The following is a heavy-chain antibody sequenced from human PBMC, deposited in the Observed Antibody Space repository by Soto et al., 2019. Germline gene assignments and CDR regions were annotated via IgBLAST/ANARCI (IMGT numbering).Heavy chain of an antibody. CDR1: GLPFCGNA. CDR3: AKEDTSSGSLDY. CDR2: ISDSGATT. D-gene: IGHD6-19*01. J-gene: IGHJ4*02. V-gene: IGHV3-23*01. Sequence: ACGPLRNSRSAAGLPFCGNALSRVTHAPGKGLEWVSGISDSGATTYYADSVRGRFTISRDNSKNTLYLQMKSLRAEDSASYYCAKEDTSSGSLDYWGQGALVTVSS.